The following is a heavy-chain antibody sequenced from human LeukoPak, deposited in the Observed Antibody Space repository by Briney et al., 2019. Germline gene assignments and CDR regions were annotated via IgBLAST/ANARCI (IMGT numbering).Heavy chain of an antibody. CDR2: INHSGST. V-gene: IGHV4-34*01. J-gene: IGHJ5*02. D-gene: IGHD5-12*01. Sequence: SETLSLTCAVYGGSFSGYYWSWIRQPPGKGLEWIGEINHSGSTNYNPSLKSRVTISVDTSKNQFSLKLSSATAADTAVYYCARSGYARGDWFDPWGQGTLVTVSS. CDR3: ARSGYARGDWFDP. CDR1: GGSFSGYY.